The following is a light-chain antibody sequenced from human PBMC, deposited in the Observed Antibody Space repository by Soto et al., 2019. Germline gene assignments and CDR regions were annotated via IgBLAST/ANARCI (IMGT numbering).Light chain of an antibody. CDR2: GNS. J-gene: IGLJ2*01. V-gene: IGLV1-40*01. CDR3: QSYDSSLSVV. Sequence: QSVLTQPPSVSGAPGQRVTISCTGSSSNIGAGYDVHWYKHLPRAAPKLLIYGNSNRPSGVPDRFSGSKSGTSASLAISGLQAEDEADDYCQSYDSSLSVVFGGGTKLTVL. CDR1: SSNIGAGYD.